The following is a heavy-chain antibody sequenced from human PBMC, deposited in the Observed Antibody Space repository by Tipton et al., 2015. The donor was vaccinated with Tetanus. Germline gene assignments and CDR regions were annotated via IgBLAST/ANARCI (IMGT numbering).Heavy chain of an antibody. J-gene: IGHJ2*01. CDR1: RGSINSGTFY. CDR2: IYYSGST. CDR3: ARGGSYSYGPRGFDL. V-gene: IGHV4-31*03. Sequence: TLSLTCTVSRGSINSGTFYWDWIRQHPGKGLEWIGYIYYSGSTYYNPSLKSRITISVDTSKNQFSLNLSSVTAADTAVYYCARGGSYSYGPRGFDLWGRGTLVTVSS. D-gene: IGHD5-18*01.